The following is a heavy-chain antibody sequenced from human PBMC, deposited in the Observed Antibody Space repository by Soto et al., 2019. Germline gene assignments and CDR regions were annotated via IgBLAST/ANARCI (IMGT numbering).Heavy chain of an antibody. V-gene: IGHV4-4*02. Sequence: SETLSLTCAVSGGSISSSNWWSWVRQPPGKGLGWIGEIYHSGSTNYNPSLKSRVTISVDKSKNQFSLKLSSVTAADTAVYYCARTKGYCSGGSCNSNYYGMDVWGQGTTVTVSS. J-gene: IGHJ6*02. CDR3: ARTKGYCSGGSCNSNYYGMDV. CDR1: GGSISSSNW. D-gene: IGHD2-15*01. CDR2: IYHSGST.